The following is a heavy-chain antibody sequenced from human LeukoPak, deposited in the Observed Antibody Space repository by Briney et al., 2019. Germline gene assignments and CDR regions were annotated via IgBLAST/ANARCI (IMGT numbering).Heavy chain of an antibody. CDR3: ANDRSDAAFDI. J-gene: IGHJ3*02. V-gene: IGHV3-30*02. CDR1: GLNIRNYW. CDR2: IRYDESIK. Sequence: GGSLRLSCALSGLNIRNYWMHWVRQAPGKGLDWVAFIRYDESIKYYADSVRGRFTISRDNSKNTLYLQMNSLRAEDTAVYYCANDRSDAAFDIWGQGTMVTVSS.